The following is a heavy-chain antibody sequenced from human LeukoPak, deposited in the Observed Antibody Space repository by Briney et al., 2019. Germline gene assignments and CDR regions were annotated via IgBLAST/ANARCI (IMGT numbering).Heavy chain of an antibody. V-gene: IGHV1-2*02. CDR1: GYTFTGYY. J-gene: IGHJ6*02. CDR3: ARVDYYYYYGMDV. Sequence: GASVKVSCKASGYTFTGYYMHWVRQAPGQGREWMGWINPNSGGTNYAQKFQGRVPMTRDTSISTAYMELSRLRSDDTAVYYCARVDYYYYYGMDVWGQGTTVTVSS. CDR2: INPNSGGT.